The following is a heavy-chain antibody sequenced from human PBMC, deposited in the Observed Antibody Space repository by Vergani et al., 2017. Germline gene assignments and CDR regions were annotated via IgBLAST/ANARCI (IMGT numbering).Heavy chain of an antibody. CDR2: ISWNGGNI. CDR1: GFTFDDYA. CDR3: TKDGGGVGYTYGYFGS. V-gene: IGHV3-9*03. D-gene: IGHD5-18*01. Sequence: EVQLVESGGGLVQPGRSLRLSCAASGFTFDDYAMHWVRQAPGKGLEWVSGISWNGGNICYADSVKGRFTISRDNAKNSLYLQMNSLRAEDMAFYYCTKDGGGVGYTYGYFGSWGQGTLVTVSS. J-gene: IGHJ4*02.